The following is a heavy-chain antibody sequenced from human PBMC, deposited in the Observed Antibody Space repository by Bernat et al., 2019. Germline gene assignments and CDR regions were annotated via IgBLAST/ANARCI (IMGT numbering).Heavy chain of an antibody. CDR2: ISYDGSNK. CDR1: GFTFSSYA. J-gene: IGHJ3*02. Sequence: QVQLVESGGVVVQPGRSLRLSCAASGFTFSSYAMHWVRQAPGKGLEWVAVISYDGSNKYYADSVKGRFTISRDNSKNTLYLQMNSLRAEETAVYYCARDHSPTIFGVATLDAFDIWGQGTMVTVSS. CDR3: ARDHSPTIFGVATLDAFDI. D-gene: IGHD3-3*01. V-gene: IGHV3-30-3*01.